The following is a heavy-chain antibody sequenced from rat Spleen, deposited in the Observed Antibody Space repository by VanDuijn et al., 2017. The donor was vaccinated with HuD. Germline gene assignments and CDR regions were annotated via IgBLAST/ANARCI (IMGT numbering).Heavy chain of an antibody. CDR1: GFTFSNYG. CDR3: TNFALFDY. CDR2: ISAGGGNT. Sequence: EVQLVESGGGLVQPGRSLKLSCAASGFTFSNYGMAWVRQTPTRGLEWVASISAGGGNTYYRDSVKGRFTISRDNAKSTLYLQMNSLRSEDTATYYCTNFALFDYWGQGVMVTVSS. J-gene: IGHJ2*01. V-gene: IGHV5S13*01.